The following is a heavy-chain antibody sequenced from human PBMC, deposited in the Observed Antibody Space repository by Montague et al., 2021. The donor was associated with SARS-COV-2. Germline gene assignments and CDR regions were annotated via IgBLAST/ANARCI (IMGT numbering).Heavy chain of an antibody. Sequence: SETLSLTCTVSGGSISSGTYYLGWVRQPPGKGLEWIGTINYSGKTYYNPSLKSRVTIAVDTSKNQFSLKVTSVTAADTALYYWARRGQWQLSWFFDLWGRGTLVTVSS. CDR2: INYSGKT. CDR3: ARRGQWQLSWFFDL. V-gene: IGHV4-39*01. CDR1: GGSISSGTYY. J-gene: IGHJ2*01. D-gene: IGHD6-19*01.